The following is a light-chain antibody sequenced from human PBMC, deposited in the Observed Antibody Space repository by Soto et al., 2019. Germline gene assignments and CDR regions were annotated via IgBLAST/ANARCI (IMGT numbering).Light chain of an antibody. CDR3: QHYNSYSEA. CDR1: QTISSG. V-gene: IGKV1-5*03. Sequence: DIQMTQSPSTLSGSVGDRVTITCRASQTISSGLAWYQQKPGKAPKLLLYKASTLKSGVPSRFSGSGSGTEFTLTIISLQPDDFATYYCQHYNSYSEAFGQGTKVELK. CDR2: KAS. J-gene: IGKJ1*01.